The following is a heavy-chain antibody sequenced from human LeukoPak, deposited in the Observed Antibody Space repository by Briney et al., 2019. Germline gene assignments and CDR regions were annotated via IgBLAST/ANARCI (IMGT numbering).Heavy chain of an antibody. CDR2: IIPIFGTA. Sequence: GASVKVSCKASGGTFSSYAISWVRQAPGQGLEWMGGIIPIFGTANYAQKFQGRVTITADKSTSTAYMELSSLRSEDTAVYYCARAELPVGATFDYWGQGTLVTVSS. V-gene: IGHV1-69*06. J-gene: IGHJ4*02. D-gene: IGHD1-26*01. CDR1: GGTFSSYA. CDR3: ARAELPVGATFDY.